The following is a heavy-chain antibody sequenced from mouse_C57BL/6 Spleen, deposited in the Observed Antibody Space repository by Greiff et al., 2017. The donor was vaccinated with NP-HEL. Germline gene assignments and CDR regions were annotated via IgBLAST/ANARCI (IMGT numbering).Heavy chain of an antibody. D-gene: IGHD4-1*01. Sequence: QVQLQQSGAELMKPGASGKPSCKATGYTLTGNWIEWVKQRPGHGREWIGEILLGSGSTNYNEKFKGKATFTADTSSNTAYMQLSCLTTEDSAIYCCARWESWFAYWGQGTLVTVSA. J-gene: IGHJ3*01. CDR3: ARWESWFAY. CDR1: GYTLTGNW. V-gene: IGHV1-9*01. CDR2: ILLGSGST.